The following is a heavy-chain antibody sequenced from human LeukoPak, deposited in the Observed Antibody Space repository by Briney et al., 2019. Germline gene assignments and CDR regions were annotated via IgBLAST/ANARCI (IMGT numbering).Heavy chain of an antibody. CDR3: ARVKYYYDSSGYYGVFDY. V-gene: IGHV1-2*06. CDR2: INPNSGGT. D-gene: IGHD3-22*01. J-gene: IGHJ4*02. CDR1: GYTFTGYY. Sequence: GASVKVSCKASGYTFTGYYMHWVRQAPGQGLEWMGRINPNSGGTNYAQKFQGRVTMTRDTSISTAYMELSRLRSDDTAVYYSARVKYYYDSSGYYGVFDYWGQGTLVTVSS.